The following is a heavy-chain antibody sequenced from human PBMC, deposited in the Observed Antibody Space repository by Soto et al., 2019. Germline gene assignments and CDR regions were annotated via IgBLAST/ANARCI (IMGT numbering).Heavy chain of an antibody. D-gene: IGHD3-9*01. CDR3: ARDSLTRYYDILTGYYKDNWFDP. CDR1: GGTFSSYA. V-gene: IGHV1-69*05. J-gene: IGHJ5*02. Sequence: ASVKVSCKASGGTFSSYAISWVRQAPGQGLEWMGGIIPIFGTANYAQKLQGRVTMTTDTSTSTAYMELRSLRSDDTAVYYCARDSLTRYYDILTGYYKDNWFDPWGQGTLVTVSS. CDR2: IIPIFGTA.